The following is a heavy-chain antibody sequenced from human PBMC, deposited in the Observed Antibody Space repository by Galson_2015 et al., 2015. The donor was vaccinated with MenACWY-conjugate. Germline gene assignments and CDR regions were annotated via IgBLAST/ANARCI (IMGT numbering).Heavy chain of an antibody. CDR1: GFTFYNYG. V-gene: IGHV3-30*02. CDR3: AKEGGLYSYYGHQYYYYMDV. J-gene: IGHJ6*03. D-gene: IGHD4-11*01. Sequence: SLRLSCAASGFTFYNYGIHWVRQAPGKGLEWVAFERYDGSKRYYADSVKGRFTISRDNSKNALYLQMNILRAEDTAVYYCAKEGGLYSYYGHQYYYYMDVWGKGTTVTVSS. CDR2: ERYDGSKR.